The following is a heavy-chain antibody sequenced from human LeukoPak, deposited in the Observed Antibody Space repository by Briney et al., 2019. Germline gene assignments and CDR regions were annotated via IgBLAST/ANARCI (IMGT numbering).Heavy chain of an antibody. J-gene: IGHJ4*02. CDR2: ISGSASST. Sequence: GGTLRLSCAASGFTFSNYAMSWVRQAPGKGLEWVSAISGSASSTYYADSVKGRFIISRDNAKDSLYLQMNSLRVEDTAVYYCLRGDRRDYWGQGTLVTVSS. V-gene: IGHV3-21*06. CDR3: LRGDRRDY. CDR1: GFTFSNYA.